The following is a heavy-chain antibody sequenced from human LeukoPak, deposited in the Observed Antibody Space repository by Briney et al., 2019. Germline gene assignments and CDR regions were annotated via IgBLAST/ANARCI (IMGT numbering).Heavy chain of an antibody. J-gene: IGHJ6*03. CDR1: GFTFSSYA. Sequence: PGGSLRLSCAASGFTFSSYAMHWVRQAPGKGLEWVAVISYDGSNKYYADSVKGRFTISRDNAKNSLYLQMNSLRAEDTAVYYCARIPDGESDPYYYYYYMDVWGKGTTVTVSS. CDR2: ISYDGSNK. D-gene: IGHD3-10*01. V-gene: IGHV3-30*04. CDR3: ARIPDGESDPYYYYYYMDV.